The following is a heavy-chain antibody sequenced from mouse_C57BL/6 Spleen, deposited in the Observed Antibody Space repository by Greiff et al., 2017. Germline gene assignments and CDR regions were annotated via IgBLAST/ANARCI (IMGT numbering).Heavy chain of an antibody. Sequence: EVKLVESGGGLVKPGGSLKLSCAASGFTFSSYAMSWGRQTPEKRLVWVATISDGGSYTYYPDNVKGRFTISRDNAKNNLYLQMSHLKSEETAMYYCARDSDSYAMDDWGQGTSVTVSS. V-gene: IGHV5-4*01. CDR3: ARDSDSYAMDD. D-gene: IGHD3-2*01. CDR2: ISDGGSYT. J-gene: IGHJ4*01. CDR1: GFTFSSYA.